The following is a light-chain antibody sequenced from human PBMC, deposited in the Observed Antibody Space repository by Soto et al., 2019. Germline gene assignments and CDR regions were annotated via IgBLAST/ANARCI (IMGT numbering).Light chain of an antibody. J-gene: IGKJ1*01. CDR1: QSVSSN. CDR2: GAS. CDR3: QQYYTTPRT. V-gene: IGKV3-15*01. Sequence: EIVMTPSPATLSVSPGERATLSFRASQSVSSNLAWYQQKPGQAPRLLIYGASTRATGIPARFSGSGSGTEFTLTISSLQAEDVAVYYCQQYYTTPRTFGQGTKV.